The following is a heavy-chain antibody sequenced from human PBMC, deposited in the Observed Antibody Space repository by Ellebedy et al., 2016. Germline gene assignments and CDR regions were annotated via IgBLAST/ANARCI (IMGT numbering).Heavy chain of an antibody. CDR2: IYSNGGT. CDR1: GGSIINYY. J-gene: IGHJ4*02. Sequence: SETLSLTCTVSGGSIINYYWTWIRQPPGKGLDWIGYIYSNGGTNYNPSLKSRVTISLDTSRNQVSLNLSSVIAADTAVYYCARSPSPSIWPFDYWGQGTLVTVSS. CDR3: ARSPSPSIWPFDY. V-gene: IGHV4-59*08. D-gene: IGHD6-6*01.